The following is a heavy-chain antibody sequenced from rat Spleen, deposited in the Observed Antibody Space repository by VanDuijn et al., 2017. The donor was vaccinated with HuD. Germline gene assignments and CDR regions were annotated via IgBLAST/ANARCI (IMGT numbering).Heavy chain of an antibody. CDR3: ARHGGSPYYFDY. CDR2: INYDGSSI. Sequence: EVQLVESGGGLVQPGRSMKLSCAASGFTFSDYNMAWVRQAPTKGLEWVASINYDGSSIYYRDSVKGRFTVSRDNAKSSLYLQMDSLRSEDSATYYCARHGGSPYYFDYWGQGVMVTVSS. V-gene: IGHV5-7*01. CDR1: GFTFSDYN. J-gene: IGHJ2*01. D-gene: IGHD4-3*01.